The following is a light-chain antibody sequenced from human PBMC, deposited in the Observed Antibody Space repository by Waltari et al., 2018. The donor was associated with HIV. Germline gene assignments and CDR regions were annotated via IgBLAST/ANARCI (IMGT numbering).Light chain of an antibody. CDR1: SNDVGGSNY. J-gene: IGLJ2*01. CDR2: EVS. CDR3: SSYKNSNTLV. V-gene: IGLV2-14*01. Sequence: QSALTHPASVSGSAGQSITISCTGTSNDVGGSNYVSWYQQHPGKAPKPMIYEVSNRPSGVSNRFSGSKSGNTASLTISGLQAEDEADYYCSSYKNSNTLVFGGGTKLTVL.